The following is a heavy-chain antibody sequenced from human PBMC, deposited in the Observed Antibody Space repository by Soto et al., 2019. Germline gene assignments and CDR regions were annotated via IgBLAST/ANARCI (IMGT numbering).Heavy chain of an antibody. Sequence: NPSETLSLTCAVYGASFSGYSWSWIRQPPGKGLEWIGDIDHDGSTSYNSSLNSRVTISIDTSKNQFSLNLNSVTAADTAVYYCARVGANPSDYWGPRTLVTVSS. J-gene: IGHJ4*02. CDR1: GASFSGYS. V-gene: IGHV4-34*01. CDR2: IDHDGST. CDR3: ARVGANPSDY. D-gene: IGHD1-26*01.